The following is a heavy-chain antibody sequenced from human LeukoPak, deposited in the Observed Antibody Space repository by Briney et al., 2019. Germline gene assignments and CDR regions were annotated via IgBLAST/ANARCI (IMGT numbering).Heavy chain of an antibody. CDR3: ARALVGANNWIDY. J-gene: IGHJ4*02. CDR1: GYTFTSYD. CDR2: MNPNSGNT. Sequence: ASVKDSCKASGYTFTSYDINWVRQATGQGLEWMGWMNPNSGNTGYAQKFQGRVTMTRNTSISTAYMELSSLRSEDTAAYYCARALVGANNWIDYWGQGTLVTVSS. D-gene: IGHD1-26*01. V-gene: IGHV1-8*01.